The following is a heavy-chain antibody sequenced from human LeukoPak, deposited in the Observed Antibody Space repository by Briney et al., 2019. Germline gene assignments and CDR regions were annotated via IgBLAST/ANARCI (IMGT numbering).Heavy chain of an antibody. CDR2: INPNSGGT. V-gene: IGHV1-2*02. CDR3: AREGYCSSTSCYYWFDP. Sequence: ASVKVSCKASGYTFTGYYMHWVRQAPGQGLEWMGWINPNSGGTNYAQKFQGRVTMTRDTSISTAYMELSRLRSDATAVYYCAREGYCSSTSCYYWFDPWGQGTLVTVSS. D-gene: IGHD2-2*01. J-gene: IGHJ5*02. CDR1: GYTFTGYY.